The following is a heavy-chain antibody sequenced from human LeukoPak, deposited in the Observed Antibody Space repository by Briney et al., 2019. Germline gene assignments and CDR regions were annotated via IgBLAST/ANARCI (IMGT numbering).Heavy chain of an antibody. CDR3: AKEDVVIITIRYFQH. CDR2: ISYDGSNK. D-gene: IGHD3-22*01. CDR1: GFTFSSYG. V-gene: IGHV3-30*18. J-gene: IGHJ1*01. Sequence: ARSLRLSCAASGFTFSSYGMHWVRQAPGKGLEWVAVISYDGSNKYYVDSVKGRFTISRDNSKNTLYLQMNSLRTEDTAIYYCAKEDVVIITIRYFQHWGQGTLVTVSS.